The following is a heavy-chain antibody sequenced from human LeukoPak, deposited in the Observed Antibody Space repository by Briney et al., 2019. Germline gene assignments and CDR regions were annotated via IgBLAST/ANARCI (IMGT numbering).Heavy chain of an antibody. CDR2: ISYSGST. J-gene: IGHJ4*02. CDR3: ARDLVGPEGSFDY. D-gene: IGHD2-8*02. CDR1: GGSITGYY. Sequence: SETLSLTCTVSGGSITGYYWSWIRQPPGKGLEWIGYISYSGSTNSNPSLKSRVTMSVDTSKNQFSLKLSSVTAADTAVYYCARDLVGPEGSFDYWGQGTLVTVSS. V-gene: IGHV4-59*01.